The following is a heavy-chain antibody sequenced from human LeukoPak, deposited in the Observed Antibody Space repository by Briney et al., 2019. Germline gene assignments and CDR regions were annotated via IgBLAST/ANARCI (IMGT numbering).Heavy chain of an antibody. D-gene: IGHD6-13*01. J-gene: IGHJ4*02. V-gene: IGHV4-59*01. CDR3: ARSTGYSIYYFDY. Sequence: SETLSLTCTVSGGSISSYYWSWIRQPPGKGLEWIGYIYYSGSTNYNPSLKSRVTISVDTSKNQFSLKLSSVTAADTAVYCCARSTGYSIYYFDYWGQGTLVTVSS. CDR1: GGSISSYY. CDR2: IYYSGST.